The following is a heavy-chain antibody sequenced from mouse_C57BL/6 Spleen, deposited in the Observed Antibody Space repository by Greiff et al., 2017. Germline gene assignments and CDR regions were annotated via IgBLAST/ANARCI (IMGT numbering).Heavy chain of an antibody. J-gene: IGHJ1*03. CDR3: ARGRYYYGSSYVWYFDV. V-gene: IGHV1-47*01. CDR1: GYTFTTYP. CDR2: FHPYNDDT. Sequence: QVQLQQPGAELVKPGASVKMSCKASGYTFTTYPIEWMKQNHGKSLEWIGNFHPYNDDTKYNEKFKGKATLTVEKSSSTVYLELSRLTSDASAVYYCARGRYYYGSSYVWYFDVWGTGTTVTVSS. D-gene: IGHD1-1*01.